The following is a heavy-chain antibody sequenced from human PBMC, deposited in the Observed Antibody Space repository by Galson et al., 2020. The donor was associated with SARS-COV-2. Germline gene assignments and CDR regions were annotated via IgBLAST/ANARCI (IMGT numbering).Heavy chain of an antibody. J-gene: IGHJ4*02. CDR2: IYSTGSS. V-gene: IGHV4-4*07. Sequence: SETLSLTCTVSIGSISGYFWSWIRQPAGREPEWIGRIYSTGSSNYNPSLKSRVPMSIDTSKKQFSLKLNSVTAADTAVYYCAGDNGGYFDYCGQGTLVTVSS. CDR3: AGDNGGYFDY. CDR1: IGSISGYF. D-gene: IGHD3-16*01.